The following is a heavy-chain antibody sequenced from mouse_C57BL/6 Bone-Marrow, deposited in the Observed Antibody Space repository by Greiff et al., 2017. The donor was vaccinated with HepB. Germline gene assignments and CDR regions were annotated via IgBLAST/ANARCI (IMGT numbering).Heavy chain of an antibody. Sequence: EVQLVESGGDLVKPGGSLKLSCAASGFTFSSYGMSWVRQTPDKRLEWVATISSGGSYTYYPDSVKGRFTISRDNAKNTLYLQMSSLKSEDTAMYYCARHPYGYDDYFDYWGQGTTLTVSS. J-gene: IGHJ2*01. V-gene: IGHV5-6*01. CDR1: GFTFSSYG. CDR3: ARHPYGYDDYFDY. D-gene: IGHD2-2*01. CDR2: ISSGGSYT.